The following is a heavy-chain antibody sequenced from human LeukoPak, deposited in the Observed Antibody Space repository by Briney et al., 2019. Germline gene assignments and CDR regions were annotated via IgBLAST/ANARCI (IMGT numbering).Heavy chain of an antibody. CDR2: LSGSGDKT. CDR1: GFTFTSYA. Sequence: PGGSLRLSCAASGFTFTSYAMGWVRQAPGKGLQWVSALSGSGDKTYYAGSVKGRFTISRDNAENTLYLQMRSLMTEDTAVYYCARDLNYAFDYWGQGTLVTVSS. D-gene: IGHD2-2*01. V-gene: IGHV3-23*01. CDR3: ARDLNYAFDY. J-gene: IGHJ4*02.